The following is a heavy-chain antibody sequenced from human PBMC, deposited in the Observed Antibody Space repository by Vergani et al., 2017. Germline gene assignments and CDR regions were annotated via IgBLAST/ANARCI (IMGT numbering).Heavy chain of an antibody. Sequence: EVQLVQSGAEVKKPGESLRISCKGSGYSFTNYWIGWVRQMPGKGLEWMGIIYPGDSDITYNPSFQGQVTISADKSIGTAYLQWNSLKASDTAIYYCARRGYYNYYPPDYWGQGTLVTVSS. CDR1: GYSFTNYW. J-gene: IGHJ4*02. CDR3: ARRGYYNYYPPDY. CDR2: IYPGDSDI. V-gene: IGHV5-51*03. D-gene: IGHD3-10*01.